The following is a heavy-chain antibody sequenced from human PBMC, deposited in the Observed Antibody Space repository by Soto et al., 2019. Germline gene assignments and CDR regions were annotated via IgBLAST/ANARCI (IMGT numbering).Heavy chain of an antibody. CDR1: GFTFSSYA. Sequence: GSLRLSFAASGFTFSSYAMSWVRQAPGKGLEWVSGISGSGDSTYYADSVKGRFTISRDNSKNTLYLQMSSLRAEDTAVYSCAKFSGYSGDWFDPWGQGSLVTVSS. V-gene: IGHV3-23*01. CDR2: ISGSGDST. CDR3: AKFSGYSGDWFDP. D-gene: IGHD2-15*01. J-gene: IGHJ5*02.